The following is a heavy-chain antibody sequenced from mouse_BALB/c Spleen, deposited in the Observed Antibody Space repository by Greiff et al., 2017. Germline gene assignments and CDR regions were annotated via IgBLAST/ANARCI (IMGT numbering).Heavy chain of an antibody. CDR1: GFAFSSYD. CDR2: ISSGGGST. Sequence: DVKLVESGGGLVKPGGSLKLSCAASGFAFSSYDMSWVRQTPEKRLEWVAYISSGGGSTYYPDTVKGRFTISRDNAKNTLYLQMSSLKSEDTAMYYCARHDYYGSDWYFDVWGAGTTVTVSS. D-gene: IGHD1-1*01. CDR3: ARHDYYGSDWYFDV. V-gene: IGHV5-12-1*01. J-gene: IGHJ1*01.